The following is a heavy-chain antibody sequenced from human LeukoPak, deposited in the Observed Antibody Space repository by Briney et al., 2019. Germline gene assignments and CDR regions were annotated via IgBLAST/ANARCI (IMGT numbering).Heavy chain of an antibody. CDR3: AGRRVLDASFDY. J-gene: IGHJ4*02. Sequence: GGSLRLSCAAFGFTVSNNYMSWVRQAPGKGLEWVSVIYSGDNTYYVESVKGRFTISRDNSKNTLFLQMNRLRAEDTAVYYCAGRRVLDASFDYWGQGTLVTVSS. CDR1: GFTVSNNY. D-gene: IGHD3-16*01. V-gene: IGHV3-66*02. CDR2: IYSGDNT.